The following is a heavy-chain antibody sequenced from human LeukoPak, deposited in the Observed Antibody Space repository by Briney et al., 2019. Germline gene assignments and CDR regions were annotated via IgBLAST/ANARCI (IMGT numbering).Heavy chain of an antibody. CDR3: ARQKVTVVRGVIITEYFDY. D-gene: IGHD3-10*01. J-gene: IGHJ4*02. CDR2: IYPGDSDT. Sequence: GESLKISCKGSGYSFTSYWIGWVRQMPGKGLEWMGIIYPGDSDTRCSPSFQGQVTISADKSISTAYLQWSSLKASDTAMYYCARQKVTVVRGVIITEYFDYWGQGTLVTVSS. V-gene: IGHV5-51*01. CDR1: GYSFTSYW.